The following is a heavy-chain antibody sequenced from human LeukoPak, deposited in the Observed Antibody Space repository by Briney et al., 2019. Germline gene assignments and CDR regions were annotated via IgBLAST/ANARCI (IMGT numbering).Heavy chain of an antibody. Sequence: GGSLRLSCAASGFTFSSYAMSWVRQAPGKGLEWVSAISGSGGSTYYADSVKGRFTISRDNSKNTLYLQMNSLRAEDTAVYYCAKDPYYYYDSSGYYTYWGQGTLVNVSS. CDR1: GFTFSSYA. D-gene: IGHD3-22*01. V-gene: IGHV3-23*01. J-gene: IGHJ4*02. CDR2: ISGSGGST. CDR3: AKDPYYYYDSSGYYTY.